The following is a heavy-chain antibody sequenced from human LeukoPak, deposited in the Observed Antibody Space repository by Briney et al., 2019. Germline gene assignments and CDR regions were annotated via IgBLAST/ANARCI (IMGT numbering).Heavy chain of an antibody. CDR2: INNDGSNT. CDR3: ASVHCSGGTCFLDY. CDR1: NGYW. J-gene: IGHJ4*02. Sequence: GGSLRLSCTDFNGYWMHWVRQAPGKGLVWVSHINNDGSNTRYADSVKGRFTISRDNAKNSLYLQMNSLRAEDTALYFCASVHCSGGTCFLDYWGQGTLVTVSS. D-gene: IGHD2-15*01. V-gene: IGHV3-74*01.